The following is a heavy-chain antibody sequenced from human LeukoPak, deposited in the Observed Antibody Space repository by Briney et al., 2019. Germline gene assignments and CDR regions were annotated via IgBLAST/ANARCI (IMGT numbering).Heavy chain of an antibody. V-gene: IGHV1-2*02. J-gene: IGHJ4*02. CDR1: TYIFTGYY. D-gene: IGHD6-13*01. CDR3: ARDRSSSWLVDY. Sequence: ASVKVSCKASTYIFTGYYMHWVRQAPGQGLEWMGWINPDSGVTNYAQNFQGRVTMTRDTSISTAYMELSRLRSDDTAVYYCARDRSSSWLVDYWGQGTLVTVSS. CDR2: INPDSGVT.